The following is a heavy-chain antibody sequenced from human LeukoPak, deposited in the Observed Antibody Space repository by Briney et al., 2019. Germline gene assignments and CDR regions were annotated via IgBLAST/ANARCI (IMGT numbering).Heavy chain of an antibody. CDR3: AREGYGPDYYMDV. V-gene: IGHV3-74*01. CDR1: GFTFDDYG. Sequence: GGSLRLSCAASGFTFDDYGMSWVRQAPGKGLVWVSRMNDDGSSTSYADSLKGRFTISRDDAKNTLYLHMSNLRAEDTAVYYCAREGYGPDYYMDVWGKGTTVTISS. J-gene: IGHJ6*03. CDR2: MNDDGSST. D-gene: IGHD5-18*01.